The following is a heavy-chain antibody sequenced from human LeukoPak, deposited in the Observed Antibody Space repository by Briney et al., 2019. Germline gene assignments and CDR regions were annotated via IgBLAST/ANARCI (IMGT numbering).Heavy chain of an antibody. CDR2: IWYDGSNK. CDR1: GFTFSSYG. J-gene: IGHJ4*02. V-gene: IGHV3-33*01. CDR3: ARGRGIAARRFDY. D-gene: IGHD6-6*01. Sequence: GGSLRLSCAVSGFTFSSYGMHWVRQAPGKGLEWVAVIWYDGSNKYYADSVKGRFTISRDNSKNTLYLQMNSLRAEDTAVYYCARGRGIAARRFDYWGQGTLVTVSS.